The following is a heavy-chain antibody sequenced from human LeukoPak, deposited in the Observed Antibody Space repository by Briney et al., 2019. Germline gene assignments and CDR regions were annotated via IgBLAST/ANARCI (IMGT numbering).Heavy chain of an antibody. Sequence: AGGSLRLSCAASAFTFSNYGMNWVRQAPGKGLEWVSYISSSSSTKSYADSVKGRFTISRDNAKNSLYLQMSSLRAEDTAVYYCARGGAARPDYWGQGTLVTVSS. V-gene: IGHV3-48*01. CDR2: ISSSSSTK. D-gene: IGHD6-6*01. CDR1: AFTFSNYG. CDR3: ARGGAARPDY. J-gene: IGHJ4*02.